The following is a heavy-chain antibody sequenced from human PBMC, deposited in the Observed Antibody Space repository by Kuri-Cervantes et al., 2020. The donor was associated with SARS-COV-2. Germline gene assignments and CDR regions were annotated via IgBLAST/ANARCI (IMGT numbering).Heavy chain of an antibody. V-gene: IGHV3-30*03. D-gene: IGHD3-22*01. J-gene: IGHJ4*02. CDR2: ISYDGSNK. CDR1: GFTFSSYG. Sequence: GESLKISCAASGFTFSSYGMHWVRQAPGKGLEWVAVISYDGSNKYYADSVKGRFTISRDNSKNTLYLQMNSLRAEDTAVYYCASSYYYDSSGYIFDYWGQGTLVTVSS. CDR3: ASSYYYDSSGYIFDY.